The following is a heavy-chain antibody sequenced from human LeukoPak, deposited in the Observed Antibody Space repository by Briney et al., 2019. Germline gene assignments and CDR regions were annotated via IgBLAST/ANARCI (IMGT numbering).Heavy chain of an antibody. CDR2: SRNKAQSYTT. D-gene: IGHD6-13*01. CDR3: ARAAAGLFNYYFDY. CDR1: GFSFSDHY. V-gene: IGHV3-72*01. J-gene: IGHJ4*02. Sequence: GGSLRLSCTASGFSFSDHYMDWVRQAPGKGLEWVGRSRNKAQSYTTEFAASVKGRFSISRDDSKNALFLQMNSLKTEDTAVYYCARAAAGLFNYYFDYWGQGTLVTVSS.